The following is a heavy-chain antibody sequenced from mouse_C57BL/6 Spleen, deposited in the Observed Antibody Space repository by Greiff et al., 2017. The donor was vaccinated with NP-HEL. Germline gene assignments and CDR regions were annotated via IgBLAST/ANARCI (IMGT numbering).Heavy chain of an antibody. CDR1: GFTFSDYG. Sequence: DVKLVESGGGLVKPGGSLKLSCAASGFTFSDYGMHWVRQAPEKGLEWVAYISSGSSTIYYADTVKGRFTISRDNAKNTLFLQMTSLRSEDTAMYYCARQDYYGSSVAYWGQGTLVTVSA. V-gene: IGHV5-17*01. CDR2: ISSGSSTI. D-gene: IGHD1-1*01. CDR3: ARQDYYGSSVAY. J-gene: IGHJ3*01.